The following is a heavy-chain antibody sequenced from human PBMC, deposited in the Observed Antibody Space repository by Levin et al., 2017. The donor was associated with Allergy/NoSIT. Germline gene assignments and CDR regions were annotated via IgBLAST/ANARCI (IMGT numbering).Heavy chain of an antibody. CDR2: ISTKNGNT. V-gene: IGHV1-18*01. J-gene: IGHJ6*02. Sequence: GESLKISCKGSGYTFTSFGVNWVRQAPGQGLEWMGLISTKNGNTNYAQKFQGRVTMSTDTSTSTAYMELSDLRSDDTAVYYCATGGLIVVAGGGGRSYAMDVWGQGTTVSVSS. CDR3: ATGGLIVVAGGGGRSYAMDV. CDR1: GYTFTSFG. D-gene: IGHD2-15*01.